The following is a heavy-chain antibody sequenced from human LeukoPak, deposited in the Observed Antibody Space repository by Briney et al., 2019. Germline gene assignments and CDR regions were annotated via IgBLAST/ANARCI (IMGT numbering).Heavy chain of an antibody. J-gene: IGHJ6*02. CDR1: GYTFTNYD. V-gene: IGHV1-18*01. CDR3: ARGSTVVGPTNSYCGLDV. Sequence: KPGASVKVSCKASGYTFTNYDINWVRQAPGQGLEWMGWISAYNGDTNYAQNLQGRVTMTTDTSASTAYMELRSLRSDDTAVYYCARGSTVVGPTNSYCGLDVWGQGTTVTVSS. CDR2: ISAYNGDT. D-gene: IGHD1-26*01.